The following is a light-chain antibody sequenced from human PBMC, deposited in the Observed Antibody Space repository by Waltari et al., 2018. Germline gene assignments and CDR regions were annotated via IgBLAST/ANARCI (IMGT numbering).Light chain of an antibody. V-gene: IGLV2-23*02. J-gene: IGLJ1*01. CDR1: SSDVGRHNL. Sequence: QSALTQPASVSGSPGQSITISCTGTSSDVGRHNLVSWYQQHPGKAPKLMSHEVTKRPSGVSNRFSGSKSGNTASLTISGLQSEDETDYYCCSFASTSTPYVFGSGTKVT. CDR2: EVT. CDR3: CSFASTSTPYV.